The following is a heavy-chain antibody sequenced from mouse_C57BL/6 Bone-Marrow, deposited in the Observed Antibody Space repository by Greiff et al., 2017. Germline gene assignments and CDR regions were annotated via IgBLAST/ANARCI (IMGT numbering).Heavy chain of an antibody. D-gene: IGHD1-1*01. CDR1: GYSITSGYY. CDR2: ISYDGSN. J-gene: IGHJ2*01. V-gene: IGHV3-6*01. Sequence: EVKVEESGPGLVKPSQSLSLTCSVTGYSITSGYYWNWIRQFPGNKLEWMGYISYDGSNNYNPSLKNRISITRDTSKNQFFLKLNSVTTEDTATYYCARDYYYYGRDYWGQGTTLTVSS. CDR3: ARDYYYYGRDY.